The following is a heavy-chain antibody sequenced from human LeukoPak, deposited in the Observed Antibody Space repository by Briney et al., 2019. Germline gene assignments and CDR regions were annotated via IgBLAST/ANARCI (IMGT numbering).Heavy chain of an antibody. CDR3: AKEYSGYDCDY. CDR2: IAYDGSNK. CDR1: GFTFSSYG. D-gene: IGHD5-12*01. Sequence: GGSLRLSCEASGFTFSSYGMHWVRQAPGKGLEWVAVIAYDGSNKYYGDSVKGRFTISRDNSKNTLYLQMNSLRAEDTAVYYCAKEYSGYDCDYWGQGTLVTVSS. V-gene: IGHV3-30*18. J-gene: IGHJ4*02.